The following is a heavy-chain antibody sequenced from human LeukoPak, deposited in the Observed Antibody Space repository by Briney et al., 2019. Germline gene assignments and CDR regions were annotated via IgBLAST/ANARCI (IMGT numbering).Heavy chain of an antibody. D-gene: IGHD6-19*01. J-gene: IGHJ4*02. CDR2: IKQDGSEK. V-gene: IGHV3-7*01. Sequence: PGGSLRLSCAASGFTFXSYWMSWVRQAPXXXXXXVANIKQDGSEKYYVDSVKGRFTISRDNAKNSLYLQMNSLRAEDTAVYYCARDPIAVAGPWDYWGQGTLVTVSS. CDR1: GFTFXSYW. CDR3: ARDPIAVAGPWDY.